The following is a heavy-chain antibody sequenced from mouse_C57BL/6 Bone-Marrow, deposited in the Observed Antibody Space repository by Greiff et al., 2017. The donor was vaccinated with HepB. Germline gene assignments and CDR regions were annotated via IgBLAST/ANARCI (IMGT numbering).Heavy chain of an antibody. D-gene: IGHD1-1*01. Sequence: QVQLQQSGAELVRPGASVTLSCKASGYTFTDYEMHWVKQTPVHGLEWIGVIDPETGGTAYNQKFKGKAILTADKSSSTAYMELRSLTSEDSAVYYCTTYGSSYGAWFAYWGQGTLVTVSA. CDR1: GYTFTDYE. CDR2: IDPETGGT. J-gene: IGHJ3*01. CDR3: TTYGSSYGAWFAY. V-gene: IGHV1-15*01.